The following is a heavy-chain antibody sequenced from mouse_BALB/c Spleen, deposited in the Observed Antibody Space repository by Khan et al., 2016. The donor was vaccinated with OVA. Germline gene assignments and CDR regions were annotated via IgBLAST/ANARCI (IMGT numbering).Heavy chain of an antibody. CDR3: TRSPYGNFAY. V-gene: IGHV5-9-3*01. CDR1: GFTFSTYA. CDR2: ISSDGDYT. Sequence: DVQLVESGGGLVKPGGSLKLSCAASGFTFSTYAMSWVRQTPEKRLEWVATISSDGDYTYFPDNVTGRFTISRDNAKNTLCLQMTSLRSEDTAMHYCTRSPYGNFAYWGQGTLVTVSA. D-gene: IGHD2-1*01. J-gene: IGHJ3*01.